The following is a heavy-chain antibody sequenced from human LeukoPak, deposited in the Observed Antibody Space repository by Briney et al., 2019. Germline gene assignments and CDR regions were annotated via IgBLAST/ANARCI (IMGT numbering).Heavy chain of an antibody. Sequence: PSETLSLTCTVSGGSIRSSSYYWGWIRQPPGKGLEWLGSVSYSGSPYYNPSLKSRVTISIDTSKNQFSLRLTSVTAADTAVYYCARGGVGEYGYFDYWGQGTLVTVSS. J-gene: IGHJ4*02. D-gene: IGHD2-15*01. CDR3: ARGGVGEYGYFDY. V-gene: IGHV4-39*01. CDR2: VSYSGSP. CDR1: GGSIRSSSYY.